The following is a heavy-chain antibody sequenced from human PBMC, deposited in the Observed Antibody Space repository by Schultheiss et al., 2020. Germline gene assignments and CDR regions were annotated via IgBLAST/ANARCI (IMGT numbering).Heavy chain of an antibody. D-gene: IGHD7-27*01. Sequence: GESLKISCAASGFTFSSYSMNWVRQAPGKGLEWVSSISSSSSYIYYADSVKGRFTISRDNAKNSLYLQMNSLRAEDTAVYYCARDRGDHFDYWGQGTLVTVSS. CDR2: ISSSSSYI. V-gene: IGHV3-21*01. CDR3: ARDRGDHFDY. J-gene: IGHJ4*02. CDR1: GFTFSSYS.